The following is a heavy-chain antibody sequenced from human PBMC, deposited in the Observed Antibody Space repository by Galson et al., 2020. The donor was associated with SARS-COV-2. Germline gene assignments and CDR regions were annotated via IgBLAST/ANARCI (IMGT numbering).Heavy chain of an antibody. D-gene: IGHD3-10*01. J-gene: IGHJ6*02. CDR1: GNSTTSYW. CDR2: IYPGDSDT. Sequence: HGESLQISCKGSGNSTTSYWNCWLRQMPGKGLEWMGIIYPGDSDTRNSQSFHGQVTISADKSISTAYQQWSSLKASDTAMYYCARRAGVGRAGNYYYGGRDVWGQGGTVAVSS. CDR3: ARRAGVGRAGNYYYGGRDV. V-gene: IGHV5-51*01.